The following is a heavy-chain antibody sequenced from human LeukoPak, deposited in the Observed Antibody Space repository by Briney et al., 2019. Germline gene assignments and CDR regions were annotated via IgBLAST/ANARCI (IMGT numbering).Heavy chain of an antibody. CDR3: ASETEIGNYDAFDI. Sequence: GGSLRLSCAASGFSFSTYSIHWVRQAPGKGLEWVAVISYDGTSKYYADSVKGRFTISRDNAKNSLYLQMNSLRAEDTAVYFCASETEIGNYDAFDIWGQGTMVTVSS. J-gene: IGHJ3*02. CDR2: ISYDGTSK. D-gene: IGHD1-7*01. CDR1: GFSFSTYS. V-gene: IGHV3-30-3*01.